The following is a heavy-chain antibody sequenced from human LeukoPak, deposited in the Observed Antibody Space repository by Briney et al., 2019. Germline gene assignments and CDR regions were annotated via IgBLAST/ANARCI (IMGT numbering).Heavy chain of an antibody. D-gene: IGHD5-12*01. CDR2: IYYSGST. V-gene: IGHV4-31*03. Sequence: SETLSLTCTVSGGSISSGGYYWSWIRQHPGKGLEWIGYIYYSGSTYYNPSLKSRVTISVDTSKNQFSLKLSSVTAADTAVYYCARRQATGGWFDPWGQGALVTVSS. CDR1: GGSISSGGYY. CDR3: ARRQATGGWFDP. J-gene: IGHJ5*02.